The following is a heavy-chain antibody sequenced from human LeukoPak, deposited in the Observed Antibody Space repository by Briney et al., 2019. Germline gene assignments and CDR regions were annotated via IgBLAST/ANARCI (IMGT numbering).Heavy chain of an antibody. Sequence: PGGSLRLSCVASGFTFKTYHMNWVRQAPGKGLEWVAFIRYDGSNKYYADSVKGRFTISRDNSKNTLYLQMNSLRAEDTAVYYCAKDTTPPKAGFDPWGQGTLVTVSS. CDR1: GFTFKTYH. CDR2: IRYDGSNK. V-gene: IGHV3-30*02. CDR3: AKDTTPPKAGFDP. D-gene: IGHD1-14*01. J-gene: IGHJ5*02.